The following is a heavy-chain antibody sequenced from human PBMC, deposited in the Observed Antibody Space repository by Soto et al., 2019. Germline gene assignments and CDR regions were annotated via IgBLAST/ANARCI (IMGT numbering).Heavy chain of an antibody. Sequence: SQTLSLTCAISGDSVSRNSAAWHWIRQSPSRGLEWLGRTYYRSKWYNDYAVSVKSRMSINPDTSRNQFSLQLNSVTPEDTAVYYCARAPGGIDAFDIWGQGTMVTVSS. J-gene: IGHJ3*02. CDR2: TYYRSKWYN. CDR1: GDSVSRNSAA. CDR3: ARAPGGIDAFDI. V-gene: IGHV6-1*01. D-gene: IGHD3-16*01.